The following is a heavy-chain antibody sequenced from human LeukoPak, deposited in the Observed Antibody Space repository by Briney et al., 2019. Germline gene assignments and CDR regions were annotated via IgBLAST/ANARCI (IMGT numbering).Heavy chain of an antibody. Sequence: ASVKVSCKASGYTFTNYHITWARQAPGQGLEWMGWISGYNGNTNYAQKFQGRVTMTRDMSTSTVYMELSSLRSEDTAVYYCAREYFSIRYFDYWGQGTLVTVSS. J-gene: IGHJ4*02. CDR3: AREYFSIRYFDY. CDR1: GYTFTNYH. V-gene: IGHV1-18*01. D-gene: IGHD2-2*01. CDR2: ISGYNGNT.